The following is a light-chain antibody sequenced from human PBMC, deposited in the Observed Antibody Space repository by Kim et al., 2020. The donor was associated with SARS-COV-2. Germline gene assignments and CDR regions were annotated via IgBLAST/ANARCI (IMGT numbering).Light chain of an antibody. CDR2: EDT. V-gene: IGLV6-57*03. CDR3: PSADSSNHVV. CDR1: GGDVASKY. J-gene: IGLJ2*01. Sequence: VTIASTRRGGDVASKYVQWYQQRPAGAPPTVLDEDTQRPSGGPDQFSGATERCATAALPTIAGQTTDDEAYYFCPSADSSNHVVFGGGTQVTVL.